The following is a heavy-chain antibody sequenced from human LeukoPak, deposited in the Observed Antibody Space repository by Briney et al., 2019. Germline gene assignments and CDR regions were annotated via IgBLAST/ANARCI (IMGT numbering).Heavy chain of an antibody. CDR1: GFTFSDYY. Sequence: GGSLRLSCAASGFTFSDYYMSWIRQAPGKGLEWVSYISNSGFTIYYADSVKGRFTISRDNANNSLYLQMNSLRAEDTAVYYCAQISVDTSRDRWSDFDSWGQGILVTVSS. CDR3: AQISVDTSRDRWSDFDS. CDR2: ISNSGFTI. D-gene: IGHD5-18*01. J-gene: IGHJ4*02. V-gene: IGHV3-11*01.